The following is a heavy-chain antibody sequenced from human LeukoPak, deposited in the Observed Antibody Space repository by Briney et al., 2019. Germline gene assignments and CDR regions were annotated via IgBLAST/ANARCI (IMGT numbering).Heavy chain of an antibody. D-gene: IGHD3-16*02. Sequence: GASVKVSCKASGGTFSSYAIDWVRQAPGQGLEWMGGIIPIFGTTNYAQKFQGRVTITAVESMRTAYMELSSLRSEDTAVYYCARDGLLGGVWGSYRFDYWGQGTLVTVSS. CDR2: IIPIFGTT. J-gene: IGHJ4*02. CDR3: ARDGLLGGVWGSYRFDY. V-gene: IGHV1-69*13. CDR1: GGTFSSYA.